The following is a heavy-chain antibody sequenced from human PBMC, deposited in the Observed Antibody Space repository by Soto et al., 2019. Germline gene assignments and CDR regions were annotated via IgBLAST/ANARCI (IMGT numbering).Heavy chain of an antibody. CDR3: ARGGEACSGGSCYSHAFDI. CDR1: GGTFISYT. Sequence: SVKVSCKASGGTFISYTISWVRQAPGQGLEWMGRIIPILGIANYAQKFQGRVTITADKSTSTAYMELSSLRSEDTAVYYCARGGEACSGGSCYSHAFDIWGQGTMVTVSS. J-gene: IGHJ3*02. D-gene: IGHD2-15*01. V-gene: IGHV1-69*02. CDR2: IIPILGIA.